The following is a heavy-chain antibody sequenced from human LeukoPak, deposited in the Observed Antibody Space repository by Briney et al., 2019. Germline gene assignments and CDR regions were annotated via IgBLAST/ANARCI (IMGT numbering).Heavy chain of an antibody. CDR2: IIPIFDTA. J-gene: IGHJ3*02. D-gene: IGHD3-10*01. CDR1: GGTFSSYA. Sequence: SVKVSCKASGGTFSSYAISWVRQAPGQGLEWMGGIIPIFDTANYAQKFQGRVTITADESTSTAYMELSSLRSEDTAVYYCARKDYGSGSYYNELPFDIWGQGTMVTVSS. V-gene: IGHV1-69*01. CDR3: ARKDYGSGSYYNELPFDI.